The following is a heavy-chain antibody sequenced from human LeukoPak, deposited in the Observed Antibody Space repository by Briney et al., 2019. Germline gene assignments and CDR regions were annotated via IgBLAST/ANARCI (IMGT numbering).Heavy chain of an antibody. CDR1: GGSISSYY. CDR3: ARDLVYYDSSGYYYYYGMDV. D-gene: IGHD3-22*01. CDR2: IYHSGST. V-gene: IGHV4-59*01. J-gene: IGHJ6*02. Sequence: SETLSLTCTVSGGSISSYYWSWIRQPPGKGLEWIGYIYHSGSTNYNPSLKSRVTISVDTSKNQFSLKLSSVTAADTAVYYCARDLVYYDSSGYYYYYGMDVWGQGTTVTVSS.